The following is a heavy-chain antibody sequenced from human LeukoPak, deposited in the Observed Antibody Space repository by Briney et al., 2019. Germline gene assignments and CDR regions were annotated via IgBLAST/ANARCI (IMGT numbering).Heavy chain of an antibody. CDR3: ARAPTYCSGGSCYSHAFDI. CDR1: GGSFSGYY. Sequence: PSETLSLTCAVYGGSFSGYYWSWIRQPPGKGLEWIGEINHSGSTNYNPSLKSRVTISVDTSKNQSSLKLSSVTAADTAVYYCARAPTYCSGGSCYSHAFDIWGQGTMVTVSS. J-gene: IGHJ3*02. CDR2: INHSGST. V-gene: IGHV4-34*01. D-gene: IGHD2-15*01.